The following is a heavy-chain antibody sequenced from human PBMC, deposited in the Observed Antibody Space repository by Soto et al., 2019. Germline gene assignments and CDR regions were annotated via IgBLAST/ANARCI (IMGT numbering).Heavy chain of an antibody. CDR2: ISSSSSTI. CDR1: GFTFSSYS. J-gene: IGHJ4*02. V-gene: IGHV3-48*01. CDR3: ARGRPVDY. Sequence: GGSLRLSCAASGFTFSSYSMNWVRQAPGTGLEWVSYISSSSSTIYYADSVKGRFTISRDNAKNSLYLQMNSLRAEDTAVYYCARGRPVDYWGQGTLVTVSS.